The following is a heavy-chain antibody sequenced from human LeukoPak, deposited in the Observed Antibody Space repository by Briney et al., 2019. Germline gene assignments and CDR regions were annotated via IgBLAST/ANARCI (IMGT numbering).Heavy chain of an antibody. Sequence: ASVKVSCKASGYTFTGYYMHWVRHAPGQGLEWMGWINPNSGGTNYAQKFQGRVTMTRDTSISTAYMELSRLRSDDTAVYYCARVRYCSCTSCYIGYFDYWGQGTLVTVSS. V-gene: IGHV1-2*02. CDR2: INPNSGGT. CDR3: ARVRYCSCTSCYIGYFDY. CDR1: GYTFTGYY. J-gene: IGHJ4*02. D-gene: IGHD2-2*02.